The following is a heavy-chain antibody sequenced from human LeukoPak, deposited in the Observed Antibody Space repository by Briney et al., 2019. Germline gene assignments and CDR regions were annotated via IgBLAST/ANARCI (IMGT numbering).Heavy chain of an antibody. Sequence: SETLSLTCAVYGGSFSGYYWSWIRQPPGKGLEWIGEINHSGSTNYNPSLKSRVTISVDTSKNQFSLKPSSVTAADTAVYYCAREAHAFDSRGQGTMVTVSS. CDR3: AREAHAFDS. CDR1: GGSFSGYY. V-gene: IGHV4-34*01. J-gene: IGHJ3*02. CDR2: INHSGST.